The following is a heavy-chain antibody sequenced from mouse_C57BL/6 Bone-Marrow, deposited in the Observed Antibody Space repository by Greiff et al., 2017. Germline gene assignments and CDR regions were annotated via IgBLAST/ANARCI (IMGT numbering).Heavy chain of an antibody. D-gene: IGHD1-1*01. V-gene: IGHV1-80*01. CDR1: GYAFSSYW. CDR2: IYPGDGDT. CDR3: ARSTTVVATDYFDY. Sequence: QVQLQQSGAELVKPGASVKISCKASGYAFSSYWMNWVKQRPGKGLEWIGQIYPGDGDTNYNGKFKGKATLTADKSSSTAYMQLSSLTSEDSEVYFCARSTTVVATDYFDYWGQGTTLAVSS. J-gene: IGHJ2*01.